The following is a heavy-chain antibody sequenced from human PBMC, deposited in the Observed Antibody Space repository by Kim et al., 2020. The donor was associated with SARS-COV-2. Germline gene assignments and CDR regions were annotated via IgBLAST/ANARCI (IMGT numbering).Heavy chain of an antibody. V-gene: IGHV3-74*01. CDR1: GFTFSNYW. Sequence: GGSLRLSCAASGFTFSNYWMHWVRQAPGKGLVWVSRINTDGSSTTSADSVKGRFTITRDKATNTLYLQMNSLRAEDTAVYYCARLYGASGKNAFDIWGQGTMVTVSS. J-gene: IGHJ3*02. D-gene: IGHD4-17*01. CDR3: ARLYGASGKNAFDI. CDR2: INTDGSST.